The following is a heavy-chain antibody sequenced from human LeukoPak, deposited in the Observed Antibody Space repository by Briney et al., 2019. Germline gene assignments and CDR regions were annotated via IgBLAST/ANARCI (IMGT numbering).Heavy chain of an antibody. J-gene: IGHJ6*03. CDR2: ISYDGSNR. CDR1: GVAISDGA. CDR3: ARRANAGTPFEC. Sequence: GGSLRVPRAVSGVAISDGAEHWSCKAPAKGLEWVALISYDGSNRYYADSVKGRFTIPRDNSKNKMSLKMNCLRGEDTAVYYCARRANAGTPFECWGKGNMVTVSS. D-gene: IGHD2-8*01. V-gene: IGHV3-30-3*01.